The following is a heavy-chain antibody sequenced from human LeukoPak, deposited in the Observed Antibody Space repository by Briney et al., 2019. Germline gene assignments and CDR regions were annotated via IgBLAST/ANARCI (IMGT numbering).Heavy chain of an antibody. CDR1: GFTFSSYW. CDR3: ARAHSGGYLNWFDP. CDR2: IKQDGSEK. D-gene: IGHD1-26*01. V-gene: IGHV3-7*04. Sequence: GGSLRLSCAASGFTFSSYWMSWVRQAPGKGLEWVANIKQDGSEKYHMDSVKGRFTISRDNAKNSLYLQMNSLRAEDTAVYYCARAHSGGYLNWFDPWGQGTLVTVSS. J-gene: IGHJ5*02.